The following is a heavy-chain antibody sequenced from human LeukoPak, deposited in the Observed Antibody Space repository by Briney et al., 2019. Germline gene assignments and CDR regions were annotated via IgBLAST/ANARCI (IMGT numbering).Heavy chain of an antibody. CDR2: IVVGSGNT. D-gene: IGHD3-3*01. CDR3: ARDHAEYDFWSGYYLT. Sequence: GASVKVSCKASGYTFTSSAVQWVRQARGQRLEWIGWIVVGSGNTNYAQKFQERVTITRDMSTSTAYMELSSLRSEDTAVYYCARDHAEYDFWSGYYLTWGQGTLATVSS. V-gene: IGHV1-58*01. CDR1: GYTFTSSA. J-gene: IGHJ5*02.